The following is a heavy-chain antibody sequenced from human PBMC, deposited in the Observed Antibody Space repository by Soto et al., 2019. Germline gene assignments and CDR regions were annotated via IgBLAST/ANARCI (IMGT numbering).Heavy chain of an antibody. CDR1: GGSINNYY. J-gene: IGHJ6*02. CDR3: ARDLTATELSPYNYGMDV. D-gene: IGHD3-16*02. CDR2: VFYSGST. V-gene: IGHV4-59*01. Sequence: ASETLCLTCTVSGGSINNYYWSWIRQPPGKGLEWIGYVFYSGSTNYNPSLKSRVTLSVDTSKNQFSLKLRSVTAADTAVYYCARDLTATELSPYNYGMDVWGRGTTVTVSS.